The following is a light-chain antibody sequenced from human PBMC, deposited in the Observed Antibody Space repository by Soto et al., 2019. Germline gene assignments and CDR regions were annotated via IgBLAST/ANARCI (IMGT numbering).Light chain of an antibody. J-gene: IGLJ1*01. CDR3: SSSTLTSYV. Sequence: QSVLAQPASVSGSPGQSITISCTGTSSDVDFYNFVSWYQQHPGKAPKLIIYEVSNRSSGVSSRFSGSNSGNTASLTISGLRAEDEADYYCSSSTLTSYVFGTGTKV. CDR1: SSDVDFYNF. V-gene: IGLV2-14*01. CDR2: EVS.